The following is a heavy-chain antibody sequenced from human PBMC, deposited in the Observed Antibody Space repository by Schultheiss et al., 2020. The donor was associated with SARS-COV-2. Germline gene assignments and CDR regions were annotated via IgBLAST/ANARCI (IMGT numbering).Heavy chain of an antibody. CDR1: GFTVSSNY. J-gene: IGHJ2*01. D-gene: IGHD3-22*01. V-gene: IGHV3-49*04. CDR2: IRSKAYGGTT. CDR3: SSSGYYLYFAL. Sequence: GESLKISCAASGFTVSSNYMSWVRQAPGKGLEWVGFIRSKAYGGTTEYAASVKGRFTISRDDSKSIAYLHMNSLKTEDTAVYYCSSSGYYLYFALWGRGTLVTVSS.